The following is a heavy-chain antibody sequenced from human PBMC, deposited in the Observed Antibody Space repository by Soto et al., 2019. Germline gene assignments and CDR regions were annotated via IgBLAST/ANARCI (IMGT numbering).Heavy chain of an antibody. J-gene: IGHJ4*02. Sequence: EVQLVESGGGLVQPGGSLRLSCAASGFTFSPFLMYWVRQAPGKGLVWVSHINGDGSSTTYADSVKGRFTISRDNAKNTLYLQMSSLRAEDTAVYYCAKGGDYGSVHYWGQGTLVTVSS. CDR1: GFTFSPFL. CDR3: AKGGDYGSVHY. CDR2: INGDGSST. V-gene: IGHV3-74*01. D-gene: IGHD3-10*01.